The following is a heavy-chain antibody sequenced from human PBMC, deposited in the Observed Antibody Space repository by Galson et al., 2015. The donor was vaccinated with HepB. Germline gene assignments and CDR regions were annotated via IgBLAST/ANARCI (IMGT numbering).Heavy chain of an antibody. D-gene: IGHD6-13*01. V-gene: IGHV3-11*05. J-gene: IGHJ3*02. Sequence: SLRLSCAASGFTFSDYYMSWIRQAPGKGLEWVSYISSSSSYTNYADSVKGRFTISRDNAKNSLYLQMNSLRAEDTAVYYCARGGSRHSSTPGKDAFDIWGQGTMVTVSS. CDR3: ARGGSRHSSTPGKDAFDI. CDR2: ISSSSSYT. CDR1: GFTFSDYY.